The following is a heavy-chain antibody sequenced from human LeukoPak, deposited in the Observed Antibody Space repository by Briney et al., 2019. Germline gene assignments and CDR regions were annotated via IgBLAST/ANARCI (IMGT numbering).Heavy chain of an antibody. CDR2: IKQDGSDK. V-gene: IGHV3-7*01. D-gene: IGHD2/OR15-2a*01. J-gene: IGHJ3*02. CDR3: ARKNSFDI. Sequence: PGGSLRLSCAASEFTFSSYWMSWVRQAPGKGLEWVANIKQDGSDKYYVDSVKGRFTIFRDNAKNSLYLQMKSLRAEDTALYYCARKNSFDIWGQGTMVTVSS. CDR1: EFTFSSYW.